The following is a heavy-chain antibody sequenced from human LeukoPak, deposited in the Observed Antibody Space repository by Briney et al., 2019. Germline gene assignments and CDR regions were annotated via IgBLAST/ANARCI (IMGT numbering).Heavy chain of an antibody. CDR2: INPNGGGT. CDR3: GSGADIVSRITDYYFDY. Sequence: ASVKVSCKASGYTFTGYYIHWVRQAPGQGLEWMGWINPNGGGTNFAQKFQGRVTMTRDTSLSTAYMELSRLRSDDTAVYYCGSGADIVSRITDYYFDYWGQGTLVTVSS. CDR1: GYTFTGYY. V-gene: IGHV1-2*02. J-gene: IGHJ4*02. D-gene: IGHD5/OR15-5a*01.